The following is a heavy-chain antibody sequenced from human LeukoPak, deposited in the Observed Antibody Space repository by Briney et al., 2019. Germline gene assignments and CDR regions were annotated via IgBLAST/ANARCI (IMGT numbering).Heavy chain of an antibody. V-gene: IGHV3-74*01. CDR3: ARDSSIAAAGTRLFDY. J-gene: IGHJ4*02. Sequence: PGGSLRLSCAASGFTFSSYWIHWVRQAPGKGLVWVSRINSDGSSTTYADSVKGRFTISRDNAKNTLYLQMNSLRAEDTAVYYCARDSSIAAAGTRLFDYWGQGTLVTVSS. CDR1: GFTFSSYW. CDR2: INSDGSST. D-gene: IGHD6-13*01.